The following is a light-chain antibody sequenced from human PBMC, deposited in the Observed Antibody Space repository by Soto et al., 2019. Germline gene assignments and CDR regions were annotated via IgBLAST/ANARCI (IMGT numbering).Light chain of an antibody. Sequence: QLVLTQSPSASASLGASVKLTCTLSTVHSHYAVAWHQQQAEKGPRFLMKLNNDGSHYRGDGIPDRFSGSSSGTERYLTISSLQSDDEADHFCQTWGTGINWVFGAGTKLTVL. CDR3: QTWGTGINWV. V-gene: IGLV4-69*01. CDR2: LNNDGSH. CDR1: TVHSHYA. J-gene: IGLJ3*02.